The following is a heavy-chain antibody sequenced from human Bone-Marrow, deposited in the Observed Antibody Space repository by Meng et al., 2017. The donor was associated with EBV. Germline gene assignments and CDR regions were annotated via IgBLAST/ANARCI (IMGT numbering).Heavy chain of an antibody. J-gene: IGHJ4*02. CDR2: IDVGNANT. CDR3: ARRYYDVTGYYYFDF. Sequence: VQCSHVGAEWNKPGASVKGSCKASGYTFRCYAILWVRQAPGQSLEWMGWIDVGNANTKYSQKFQDRVTITRETFASTVYMELSRLTSEDTAVYYCARRYYDVTGYYYFDFWGQGTLVTVSS. D-gene: IGHD3-22*01. V-gene: IGHV1-3*01. CDR1: GYTFRCYA.